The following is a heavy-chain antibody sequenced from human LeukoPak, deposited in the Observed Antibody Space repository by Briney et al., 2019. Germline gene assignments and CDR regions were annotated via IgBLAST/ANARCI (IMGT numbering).Heavy chain of an antibody. J-gene: IGHJ6*02. CDR1: GFTFSSYA. CDR2: ISGSGGST. CDR3: AKTGGISERYYYYGMDV. D-gene: IGHD2-8*02. Sequence: GGSLRLSCAASGFTFSSYAMSWVRQAPGKGLEWVSAISGSGGSTYYADSVKGRFTISRDNSKNTLYLQMNSLRAEDTAVYYCAKTGGISERYYYYGMDVWGQGTTVTVSS. V-gene: IGHV3-23*01.